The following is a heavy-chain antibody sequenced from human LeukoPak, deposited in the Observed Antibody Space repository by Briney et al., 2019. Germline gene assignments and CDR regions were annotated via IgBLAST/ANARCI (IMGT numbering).Heavy chain of an antibody. Sequence: GGSLRLSCAASGFAFSSYAMSWVRQPPGKGLEWVSVISRRDDYTYYADSVKGRVTISTANYKNTLYLQMNTLRAEDTTVYYCANDFRSGSFHDFWGQGTLVTVSS. CDR3: ANDFRSGSFHDF. J-gene: IGHJ4*02. D-gene: IGHD3-10*01. CDR1: GFAFSSYA. V-gene: IGHV3-23*01. CDR2: ISRRDDYT.